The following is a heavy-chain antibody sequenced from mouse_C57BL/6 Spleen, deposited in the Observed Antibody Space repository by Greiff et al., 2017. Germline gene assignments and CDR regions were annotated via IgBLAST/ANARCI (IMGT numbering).Heavy chain of an antibody. D-gene: IGHD2-3*01. CDR1: GYAFSSYW. Sequence: QVHVKQSGAELVKPGASVKISCKASGYAFSSYWMNWVKQRPGKGLEWIGQIYPGDGDTNYNGKFKGKATLTADKSSSTAYMQLSSLTSEDSAVYFCARLGDGYYSWFAYWGQGTLVTVSA. CDR3: ARLGDGYYSWFAY. J-gene: IGHJ3*01. V-gene: IGHV1-80*01. CDR2: IYPGDGDT.